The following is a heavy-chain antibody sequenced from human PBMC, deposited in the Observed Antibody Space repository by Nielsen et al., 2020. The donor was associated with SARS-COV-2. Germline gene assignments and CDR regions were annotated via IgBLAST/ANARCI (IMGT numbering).Heavy chain of an antibody. J-gene: IGHJ5*02. CDR3: ARRYGSGSYYNVRSGFDP. CDR2: IYYSGST. D-gene: IGHD3-10*01. V-gene: IGHV4-39*01. CDR1: GGSISSSSYY. Sequence: SETLSLTCTVSGGSISSSSYYWGWIRQPPGKGLEWIGSIYYSGSTYYNPSLKSRVTISVDTSKNQFSLKLSSVTAADTAVYYCARRYGSGSYYNVRSGFDPWGQGTLVTVSS.